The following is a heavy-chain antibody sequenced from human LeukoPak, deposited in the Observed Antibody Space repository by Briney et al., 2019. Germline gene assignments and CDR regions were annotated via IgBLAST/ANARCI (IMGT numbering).Heavy chain of an antibody. CDR1: GFTFSSYW. CDR2: IYYSGST. Sequence: GSLRLSCAASGFTFSSYWMSWVRQAPGKGLEWIGSIYYSGSTYYNPSLKSRVTISVDTSKNQFSLKLSSVTAADTAVYYCARWAVAGPSVGWFDPWGQGTLVTVSS. J-gene: IGHJ5*02. CDR3: ARWAVAGPSVGWFDP. D-gene: IGHD6-19*01. V-gene: IGHV4-39*07.